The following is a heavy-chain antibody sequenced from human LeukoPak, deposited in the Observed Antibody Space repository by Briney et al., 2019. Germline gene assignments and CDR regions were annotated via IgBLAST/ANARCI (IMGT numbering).Heavy chain of an antibody. CDR3: ARGVEPLAANTLAY. Sequence: PGWSLRLSCAASAFTVINNDMTWVRPAPGKGLEWVSVLYSDGNTKYADSVQGRFTISRDNSKNTLYLEMNSLSPDDTAVYYCARGVEPLAANTLAYWGQGTLVTVSS. CDR1: AFTVINND. V-gene: IGHV3-53*01. J-gene: IGHJ4*02. CDR2: LYSDGNT. D-gene: IGHD1-14*01.